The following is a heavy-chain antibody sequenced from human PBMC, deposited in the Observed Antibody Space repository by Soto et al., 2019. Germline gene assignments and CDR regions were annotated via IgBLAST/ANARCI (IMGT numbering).Heavy chain of an antibody. J-gene: IGHJ2*01. CDR1: GVTFTAHG. V-gene: IGHV3-30*03. Sequence: VGSLRLSCGAPGVTFTAHGMHWVRQAPGKGLEWGAVISYDGKQTYYADSVKGRFTVSKDKPKRTLYLQMDSLRVDHPPVYYCARYGWGSNSSFEIWGRGILLTVSS. CDR3: ARYGWGSNSSFEI. CDR2: ISYDGKQT. D-gene: IGHD3-10*01.